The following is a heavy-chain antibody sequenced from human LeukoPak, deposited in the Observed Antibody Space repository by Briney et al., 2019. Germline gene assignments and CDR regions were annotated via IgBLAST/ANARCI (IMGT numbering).Heavy chain of an antibody. V-gene: IGHV3-30*02. D-gene: IGHD3-10*01. CDR3: AKGPHYYGSGSYYFDY. CDR2: IRYDGSNK. J-gene: IGHJ4*02. Sequence: SGGSLRLSCAASGFTFSSYGMHWVRQAPGKGLEWVAFIRYDGSNKYYADSVKGRFTISRDNSKNTLYLQMNSLRAEDTAVYYCAKGPHYYGSGSYYFDYWGQGTLVTVSS. CDR1: GFTFSSYG.